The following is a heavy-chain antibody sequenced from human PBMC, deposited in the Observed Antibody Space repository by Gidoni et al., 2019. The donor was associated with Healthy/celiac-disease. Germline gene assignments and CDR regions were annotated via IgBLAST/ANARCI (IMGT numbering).Heavy chain of an antibody. J-gene: IGHJ4*02. Sequence: QVQLQQWGAGLLKPSETLSLTCAVYGGSFSGYYWSWIRQPPGKGLEWIGEINHSGSTNYNPSLKSRVTISVDTSKNQFSLKLSSVTAADTAVYYCARSKYGSGSDLFDYWGQGTLVTVSS. CDR2: INHSGST. CDR1: GGSFSGYY. CDR3: ARSKYGSGSDLFDY. V-gene: IGHV4-34*01. D-gene: IGHD3-10*01.